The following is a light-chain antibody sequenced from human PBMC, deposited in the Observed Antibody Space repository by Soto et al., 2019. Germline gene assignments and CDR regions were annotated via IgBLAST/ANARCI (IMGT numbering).Light chain of an antibody. Sequence: QSALTQPASVSVSPGQSITISCSGTSSDVGGYNLVSWYQHHPGKAPKLIIFGVSERPSGVSNRFSGSKSANTASLTISGVQAEDEADYHCCSYAGSSFVFGSGTKVTVL. CDR1: SSDVGGYNL. V-gene: IGLV2-23*02. J-gene: IGLJ1*01. CDR3: CSYAGSSFV. CDR2: GVS.